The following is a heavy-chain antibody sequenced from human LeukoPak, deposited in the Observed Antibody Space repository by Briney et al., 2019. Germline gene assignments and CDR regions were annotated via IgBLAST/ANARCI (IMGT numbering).Heavy chain of an antibody. CDR3: ARGRAAAGTDY. V-gene: IGHV4-30-4*08. Sequence: SETLSLTXTVSGSSISSGDYYWSWIRQPPGKGPEWIGYIYYSGSTNYNPSLKSRVTISVDTSKNQFSLKLSSVTAADTAVYYCARGRAAAGTDYWGQGTLVTVSS. CDR2: IYYSGST. D-gene: IGHD6-13*01. CDR1: GSSISSGDYY. J-gene: IGHJ4*02.